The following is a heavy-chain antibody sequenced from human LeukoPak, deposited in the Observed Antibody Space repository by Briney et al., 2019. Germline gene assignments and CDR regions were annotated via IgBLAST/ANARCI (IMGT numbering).Heavy chain of an antibody. V-gene: IGHV5-51*01. CDR3: ARPAAGLGGFDY. CDR1: GYSFTAYW. D-gene: IGHD3-16*01. J-gene: IGHJ4*02. CDR2: IYPGDSAT. Sequence: GESLKISCRGSGYSFTAYWIAWVRQMPGKGLEWMVTIYPGDSATTYSPSFQGQVTISADKSITTAYLQWSSLKASDTAMYYCARPAAGLGGFDYWGQGTLVTVSS.